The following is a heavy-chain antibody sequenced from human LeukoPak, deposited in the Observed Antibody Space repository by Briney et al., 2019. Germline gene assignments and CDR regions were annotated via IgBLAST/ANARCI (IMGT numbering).Heavy chain of an antibody. Sequence: GASVKVSCKASGYTFTSYDINWVRQATGQGLEWMGWMNPNSGNTGYAQKFQGRVTITRNTSISTVYMELSSLRSEDTAVYYCARVRPHPNYSSGWSNWFDPWGQGTLVTVSS. CDR2: MNPNSGNT. D-gene: IGHD6-19*01. CDR3: ARVRPHPNYSSGWSNWFDP. CDR1: GYTFTSYD. V-gene: IGHV1-8*03. J-gene: IGHJ5*02.